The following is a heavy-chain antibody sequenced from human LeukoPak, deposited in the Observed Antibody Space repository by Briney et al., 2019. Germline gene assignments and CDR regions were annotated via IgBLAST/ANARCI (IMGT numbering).Heavy chain of an antibody. CDR2: ISYDGSNK. Sequence: HPGGSLRLSCAASGFTFSSYGMHWVRQAPGKGLEWVAVISYDGSNKYYADSVKGRFTTSRDNSKNTLYLQMNSLRAEDTAVYYCAKNRMVRGAIASFDYWGQGTLVTVSS. V-gene: IGHV3-30*18. CDR1: GFTFSSYG. J-gene: IGHJ4*02. D-gene: IGHD3-10*01. CDR3: AKNRMVRGAIASFDY.